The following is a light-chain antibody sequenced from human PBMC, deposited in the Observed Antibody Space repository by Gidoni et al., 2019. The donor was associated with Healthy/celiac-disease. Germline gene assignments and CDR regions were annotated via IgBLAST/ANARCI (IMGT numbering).Light chain of an antibody. CDR3: QQYDNLPIT. J-gene: IGKJ3*01. Sequence: DIRMTQSPSSLSASVGDRVTITCQSSQDISNYLNWYQQKPGKAPKLLIYDASNLETGVPSRFSGSGSGTDFTFTISSLQPEDIATYYCQQYDNLPITFGPXTKVDIK. V-gene: IGKV1-33*01. CDR2: DAS. CDR1: QDISNY.